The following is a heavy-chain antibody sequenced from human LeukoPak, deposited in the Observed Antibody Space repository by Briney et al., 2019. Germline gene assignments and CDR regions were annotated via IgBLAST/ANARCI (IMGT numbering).Heavy chain of an antibody. CDR1: GGSISSGGYY. CDR3: ASLYSSGDYEGHY. D-gene: IGHD4-17*01. Sequence: PSETLSLTCTVSGGSISSGGYYWSWIRQPPGKGLEWIGYIYHSGSTYYTPSLKSRVTISVDRSKNQFSLKLSSVTAADTAVYYCASLYSSGDYEGHYWGQGTLVTVSS. V-gene: IGHV4-30-2*01. CDR2: IYHSGST. J-gene: IGHJ4*02.